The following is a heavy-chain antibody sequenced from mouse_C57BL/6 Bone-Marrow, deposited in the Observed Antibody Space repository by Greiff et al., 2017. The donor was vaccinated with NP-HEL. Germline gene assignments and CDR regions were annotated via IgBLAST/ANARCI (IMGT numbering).Heavy chain of an antibody. J-gene: IGHJ2*01. CDR3: TRGIYYGSPFDY. CDR2: IDPENGDT. CDR1: GFNIKDDY. Sequence: VQLQQSGAELVRPGASVKLSCTASGFNIKDDYMHWVKQRPEQGLEWIGWIDPENGDTEYASKFQGKATITADTSSNTAYLQLSSLTSEDTAVYYCTRGIYYGSPFDYWGQGTTLTVSS. D-gene: IGHD1-1*01. V-gene: IGHV14-4*01.